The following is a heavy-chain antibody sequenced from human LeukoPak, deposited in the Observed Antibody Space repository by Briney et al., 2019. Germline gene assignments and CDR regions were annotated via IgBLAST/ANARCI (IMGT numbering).Heavy chain of an antibody. V-gene: IGHV3-23*01. Sequence: GGSLILSCAASGLTFSSYAMIWVRQAPGKGLEWVSTISGYGGSTYYADSVKGRFTISRDNSKNTLYLQMNSLRAEDTAVYYCAKSIAPSGPDYFDYWGQGTLVTVSS. CDR1: GLTFSSYA. CDR2: ISGYGGST. J-gene: IGHJ4*02. D-gene: IGHD6-13*01. CDR3: AKSIAPSGPDYFDY.